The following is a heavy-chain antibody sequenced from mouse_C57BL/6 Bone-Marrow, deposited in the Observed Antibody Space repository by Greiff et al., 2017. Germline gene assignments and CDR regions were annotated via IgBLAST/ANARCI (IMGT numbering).Heavy chain of an antibody. D-gene: IGHD1-1*01. CDR2: INPNNGGT. CDR3: ARALYYYGSSWFAY. J-gene: IGHJ3*01. V-gene: IGHV1-18*01. CDR1: GYTFTDYN. Sequence: EVKLQQSGPELVKPGASVKIPCKASGYTFTDYNMDWVKQSHGKSLEWIGDINPNNGGTIYNQKFKGKATLTVDKSSSTAYMELRSLTSEDTAVYYCARALYYYGSSWFAYWGQGTLVTVSA.